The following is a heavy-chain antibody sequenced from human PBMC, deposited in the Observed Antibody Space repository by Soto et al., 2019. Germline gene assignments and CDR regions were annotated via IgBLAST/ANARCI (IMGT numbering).Heavy chain of an antibody. Sequence: QVHLVQSGAEVKKPGASVKVSCKTSGYPFTSYGIGWVRQAPGQGLEWMGWISPYNGNTYYAQKFQGRVTMTTDTSTNTVTMELRSLRSADTAVYYCATDQSFDRNYYSGIDVWGQGTTVTVSS. CDR3: ATDQSFDRNYYSGIDV. CDR1: GYPFTSYG. V-gene: IGHV1-18*01. J-gene: IGHJ6*02. CDR2: ISPYNGNT.